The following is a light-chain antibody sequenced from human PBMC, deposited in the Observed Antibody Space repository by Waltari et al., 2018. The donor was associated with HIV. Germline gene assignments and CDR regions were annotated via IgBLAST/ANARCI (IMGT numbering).Light chain of an antibody. J-gene: IGKJ2*01. CDR3: QQYYSFPST. CDR2: WAS. CDR1: FNNKNY. V-gene: IGKV4-1*01. Sequence: DVVVTQSPDSLAVSVGERATLKCKSNFNNKNYLAWYQQKPGQPPRLLIYWASTRESGVPDRFSGSGSGTDFTLTISSLQAEDVAVYYCQQYYSFPSTFGQGTRLEIK.